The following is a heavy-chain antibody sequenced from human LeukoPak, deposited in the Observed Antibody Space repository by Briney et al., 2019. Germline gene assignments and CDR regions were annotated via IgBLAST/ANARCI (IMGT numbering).Heavy chain of an antibody. Sequence: GGSLRLSCAASGFTFSTHSMSWVRQAPGKGLEWVSSIDSGSSHIYYADSMKGRFTISRDNAKNSLFLQMGSLRAEDTAVYYCARDFRTQLDGYSPPYHFDFRGQGALVTVSS. J-gene: IGHJ4*02. CDR2: IDSGSSHI. CDR1: GFTFSTHS. V-gene: IGHV3-21*01. D-gene: IGHD5-24*01. CDR3: ARDFRTQLDGYSPPYHFDF.